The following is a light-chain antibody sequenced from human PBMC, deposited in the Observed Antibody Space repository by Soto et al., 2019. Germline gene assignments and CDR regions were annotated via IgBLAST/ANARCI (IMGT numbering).Light chain of an antibody. CDR3: QQYGRLPQT. J-gene: IGKJ1*01. Sequence: VLTKTPNTLSLSPGERATLSCRVSQSVSSKYLAWYQQKPGQAPRVLIYGTSIRVSGVPERFSGGGSGTDFTLTITRLEPGDFAVYYSQQYGRLPQTFCQGTKV. CDR1: QSVSSKY. CDR2: GTS. V-gene: IGKV3-20*01.